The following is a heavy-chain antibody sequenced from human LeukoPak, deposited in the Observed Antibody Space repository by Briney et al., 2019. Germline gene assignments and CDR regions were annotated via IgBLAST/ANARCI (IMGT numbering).Heavy chain of an antibody. Sequence: ASVKVFCKASGYTFTSYGISWVRQAPGQGLEWMGWISAYNGNTNYAQKLQGRVTMTTDTSTSTAYMELRSLRSDDTAVYYCARGSWKQQLVTFDYWGQGTLVTVSS. D-gene: IGHD6-13*01. CDR2: ISAYNGNT. V-gene: IGHV1-18*01. J-gene: IGHJ4*02. CDR1: GYTFTSYG. CDR3: ARGSWKQQLVTFDY.